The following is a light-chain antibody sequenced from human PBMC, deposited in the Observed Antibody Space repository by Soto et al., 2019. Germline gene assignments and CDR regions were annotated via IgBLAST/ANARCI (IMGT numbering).Light chain of an antibody. J-gene: IGLJ2*01. CDR3: AAWDDSLSGVV. V-gene: IGLV1-47*01. CDR2: RNN. Sequence: QSVLTQPPSASGTPGQRVTISCSGSISNIGSNFIYWYQQLPGTAPKLLIYRNNERPSGVPDRFSGSKSGTSASLAISGLRSEDEDDYHYAAWDDSLSGVVFGGGTKLTVL. CDR1: ISNIGSNF.